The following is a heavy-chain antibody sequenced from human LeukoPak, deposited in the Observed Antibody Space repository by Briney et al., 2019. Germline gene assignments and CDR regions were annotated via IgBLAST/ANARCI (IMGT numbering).Heavy chain of an antibody. V-gene: IGHV4-34*01. CDR1: GGSFSSYF. D-gene: IGHD3-22*01. Sequence: SETLSLTCAGYGGSFSSYFWTWIRQTPGKGLEWIGEINHSGTTNYNPSLKSRVTVSADPSKTQFSLKLTSVTAADTAVYYCATRGDYSDTSGNSYDALDIWGQGTMVTVSS. CDR3: ATRGDYSDTSGNSYDALDI. CDR2: INHSGTT. J-gene: IGHJ3*02.